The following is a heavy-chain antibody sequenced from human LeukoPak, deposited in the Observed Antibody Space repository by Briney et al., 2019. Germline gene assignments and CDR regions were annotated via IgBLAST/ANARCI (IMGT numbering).Heavy chain of an antibody. CDR2: NYWDDDK. CDR3: ARRVRGYSYGSPFDY. D-gene: IGHD5-18*01. J-gene: IGHJ4*02. Sequence: SGPTLVNPTHTLTLTCTFSGFSLSTSGLAVDWIRQPPGKSLEWLAINYWDDDKRYSPSLKSRLTITKDTSKIQVVLTMTNMDPVDTATYYCARRVRGYSYGSPFDYWGQGTLVTVSS. CDR1: GFSLSTSGLA. V-gene: IGHV2-5*02.